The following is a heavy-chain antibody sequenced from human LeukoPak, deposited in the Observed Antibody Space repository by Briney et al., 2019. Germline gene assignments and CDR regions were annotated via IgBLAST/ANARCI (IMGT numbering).Heavy chain of an antibody. CDR1: GFTFSSYA. J-gene: IGHJ5*02. CDR3: AKDSGGYYDFWSGYQNWFDP. V-gene: IGHV3-23*01. D-gene: IGHD3-3*01. Sequence: GGSLRLSCAASGFTFSSYAMSWVRQAPGKGLEWVSAISGSGGSTYYADSVKGRFTISRDNSKNTLYLQMNSLRAEDTAVYYCAKDSGGYYDFWSGYQNWFDPWGQGTLVVVSS. CDR2: ISGSGGST.